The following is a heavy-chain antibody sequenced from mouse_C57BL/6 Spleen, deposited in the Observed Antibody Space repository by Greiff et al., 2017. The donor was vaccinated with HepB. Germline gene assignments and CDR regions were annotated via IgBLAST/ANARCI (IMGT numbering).Heavy chain of an antibody. CDR3: ARRGTAQDQAWFAY. J-gene: IGHJ3*01. CDR2: IYPRSGNT. Sequence: QVQLQQSGAELARPGASVKLSCKASGYTFTSYGISWVKQRTGQGLEWIGEIYPRSGNTYYNEKFKGKATLTADKSSSTAYMELRSLTSEDSAVYFCARRGTAQDQAWFAYWGQGTLVTVSA. V-gene: IGHV1-81*01. D-gene: IGHD3-2*02. CDR1: GYTFTSYG.